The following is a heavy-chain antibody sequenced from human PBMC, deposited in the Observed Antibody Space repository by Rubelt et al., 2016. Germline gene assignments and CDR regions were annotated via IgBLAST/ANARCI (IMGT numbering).Heavy chain of an antibody. CDR2: IIPILGIA. CDR3: ARVYDSSDTYYFDY. CDR1: GGTFSSYA. D-gene: IGHD3-22*01. Sequence: QVQLVQSGAEVKKPGASVKVSCKASGGTFSSYAISWVRQAPGQGLEWMGRIIPILGIANYAQKFQGRVTMTRDTSTSTVYMELSSLRSEDTAVYYCARVYDSSDTYYFDYWGQGTLVTVSS. J-gene: IGHJ4*02. V-gene: IGHV1-69*04.